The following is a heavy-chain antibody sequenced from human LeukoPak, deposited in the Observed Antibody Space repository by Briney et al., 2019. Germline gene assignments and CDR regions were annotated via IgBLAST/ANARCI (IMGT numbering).Heavy chain of an antibody. Sequence: SETLSLTCTVSGGSISSYDWSWIRQPPGKGLEWIWYIYYSGSTNYNPSLKSRVTISVDTSKDPFSLKLSSVTAADTAVYYCASTYYFDDSGYSRFDYWGQGTLVTVSS. V-gene: IGHV4-59*08. CDR2: IYYSGST. CDR1: GGSISSYD. D-gene: IGHD3-22*01. J-gene: IGHJ4*02. CDR3: ASTYYFDDSGYSRFDY.